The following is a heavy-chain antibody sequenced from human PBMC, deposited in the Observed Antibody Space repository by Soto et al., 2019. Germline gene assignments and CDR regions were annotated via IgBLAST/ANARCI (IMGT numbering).Heavy chain of an antibody. J-gene: IGHJ4*02. CDR1: GYTFTNYA. CDR2: INAGNGNT. D-gene: IGHD2-2*02. CDR3: ARGVGLYSNYDY. V-gene: IGHV1-3*01. Sequence: QVQLVQSGAEVKKPGASVKVSCKASGYTFTNYAMHWVRQAAGQRLEWMGWINAGNGNTKYSQKFQGRVTITRDTSASTAYMELSSLRSEDTAVYYCARGVGLYSNYDYWGQGTLVTVSS.